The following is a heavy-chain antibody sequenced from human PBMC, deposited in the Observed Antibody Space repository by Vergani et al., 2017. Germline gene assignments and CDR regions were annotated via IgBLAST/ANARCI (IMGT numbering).Heavy chain of an antibody. Sequence: VQLVESGGGLVQPGGSLRLSCTASGFTFSNYWMQWVRQAPGKGLMWVSRINSDGDSTSYADSVKGRFTISRDNAKNTLYLQMDSLRAEDTAVYYCARDGWELLDYFDYMDVWGKXP. CDR3: ARDGWELLDYFDYMDV. J-gene: IGHJ6*03. D-gene: IGHD1-26*01. CDR2: INSDGDST. CDR1: GFTFSNYW. V-gene: IGHV3-74*01.